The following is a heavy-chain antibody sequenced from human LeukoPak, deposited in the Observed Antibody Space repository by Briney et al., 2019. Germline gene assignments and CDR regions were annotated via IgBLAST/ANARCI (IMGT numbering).Heavy chain of an antibody. J-gene: IGHJ6*03. CDR1: GYSFTSYW. CDR2: IYPGDSDT. V-gene: IGHV5-51*01. D-gene: IGHD3-10*01. CDR3: ARKVYGSRNYYYMDV. Sequence: GESLKISCKGSGYSFTSYWIGWVRQMPGKGLEWMGIIYPGDSDTRYSPSFQGQVTISADKSISTAYLQWSSLKASDTAMYYCARKVYGSRNYYYMDVWGKGTTVTVSS.